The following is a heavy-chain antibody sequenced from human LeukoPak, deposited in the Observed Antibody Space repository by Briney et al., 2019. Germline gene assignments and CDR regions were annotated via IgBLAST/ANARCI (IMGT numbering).Heavy chain of an antibody. CDR3: ARGGSSSSSYYYMDV. Sequence: ASVKVSCKASGYTFTSYAMHWVRQATGQRLEWMGWINAGNGNTKYSQEFQGRVTITRDTSASTAYMELSSLRSEDTAVYYCARGGSSSSSYYYMDVWGKGTTVTVSS. J-gene: IGHJ6*03. D-gene: IGHD6-6*01. V-gene: IGHV1-3*03. CDR2: INAGNGNT. CDR1: GYTFTSYA.